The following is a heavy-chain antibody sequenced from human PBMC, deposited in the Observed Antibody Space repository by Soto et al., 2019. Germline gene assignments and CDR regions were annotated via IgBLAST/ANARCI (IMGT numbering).Heavy chain of an antibody. D-gene: IGHD5-12*01. CDR3: AKDHDEDFGYDLDYFDY. CDR2: ISWSSVTF. CDR1: GFTFDNYA. J-gene: IGHJ4*02. V-gene: IGHV3-9*01. Sequence: EVQLVESGEGLVQPGRSLRLSCAASGFTFDNYAMHWVRQAPGKGLEWVSGISWSSVTFGYADSVKGRFTISRDNAKNSLYLQMNSLRAEDTAFYYCAKDHDEDFGYDLDYFDYWGQGTLVTVSS.